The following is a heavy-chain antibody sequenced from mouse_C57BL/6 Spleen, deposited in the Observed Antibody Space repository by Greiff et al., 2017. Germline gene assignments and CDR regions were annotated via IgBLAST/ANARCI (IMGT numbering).Heavy chain of an antibody. CDR2: ISYDGSN. D-gene: IGHD3-3*01. V-gene: IGHV3-6*01. CDR3: ANKGDPWFAY. Sequence: ESGPGLVKPSQSLSLTCSVTGYSITSGYYWNWIRQFPGNKLEWMGYISYDGSNNYNPSLKNRISITRDTSKNQFFLKLNSVTTEDTATYYCANKGDPWFAYWGQGTLVTVSA. J-gene: IGHJ3*01. CDR1: GYSITSGYY.